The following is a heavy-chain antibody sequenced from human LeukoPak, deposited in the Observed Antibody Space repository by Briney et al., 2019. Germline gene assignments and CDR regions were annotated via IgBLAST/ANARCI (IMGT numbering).Heavy chain of an antibody. D-gene: IGHD6-19*01. CDR1: GFTFSDYY. J-gene: IGHJ4*02. CDR3: ARAYSSGWYHLYYFDY. Sequence: TGGSLRLSCAASGFTFSDYYMSWIRQAPGKGLEWVSYISSSGSTIYYADSVKGRFTISRDNAKNSLYLQMNSLRAEDTAVYYCARAYSSGWYHLYYFDYWGQGTLVTVSS. V-gene: IGHV3-11*01. CDR2: ISSSGSTI.